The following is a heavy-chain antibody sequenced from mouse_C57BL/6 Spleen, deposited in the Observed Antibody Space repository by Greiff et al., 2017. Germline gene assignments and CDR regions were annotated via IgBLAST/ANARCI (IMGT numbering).Heavy chain of an antibody. CDR3: TRGGLRRGKYYDDY. CDR1: GYTFTDYE. CDR2: IDPETGGT. D-gene: IGHD2-2*01. Sequence: QVQLQQSGAELVRPGASVTLSCKASGYTFTDYEMHWVKQTPVHGLEWIGAIDPETGGTAYHQMFQGKAILPADKSSSTAYMGRRGLTSEESSVYYCTRGGLRRGKYYDDYWGQGTTRTVSS. J-gene: IGHJ2*01. V-gene: IGHV1-15*01.